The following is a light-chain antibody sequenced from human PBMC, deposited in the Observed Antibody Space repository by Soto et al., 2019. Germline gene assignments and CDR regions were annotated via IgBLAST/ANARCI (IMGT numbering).Light chain of an antibody. CDR3: QQYNNWT. Sequence: EIVLTQSPGTLSVSPGERVTLSCRASQSVDIDLAWYQQKPGQAPRLLIYGASTRATDMPGRFRGSGAGAEFTLTISSLQSEDSAVYYCQQYNNWTFGQGTRVVIK. CDR2: GAS. CDR1: QSVDID. J-gene: IGKJ1*01. V-gene: IGKV3D-15*01.